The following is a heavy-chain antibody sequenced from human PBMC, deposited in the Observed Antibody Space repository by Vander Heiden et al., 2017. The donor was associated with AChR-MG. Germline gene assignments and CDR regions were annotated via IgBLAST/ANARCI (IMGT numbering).Heavy chain of an antibody. CDR3: ARDVTEL. CDR1: GFTFTGDV. J-gene: IGHJ4*02. CDR2: IDAANAVT. D-gene: IGHD1-7*01. V-gene: IGHV1-3*01. Sequence: QVQLVQSGAEVKTPGASVNISCKASGFTFTGDVIHWVRQAPGQRPEWMGWIDAANAVTKYSQKSQGRVTITRDTSANTVYMELTSLTSEDTAVYYCARDVTELWGQGTLVTVSA.